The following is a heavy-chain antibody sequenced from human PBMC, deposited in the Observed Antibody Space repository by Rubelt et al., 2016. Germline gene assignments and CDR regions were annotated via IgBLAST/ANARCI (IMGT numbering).Heavy chain of an antibody. CDR1: GYTFTDHT. CDR2: FNPYTGGS. CDR3: AWGQYSRAWYQLDY. Sequence: QVQLVQSGAAVKKPGASVKVSCKPSGYTFTDHTIHWLRQAPGQGLEWMGRFNPYTGGSNYAQIFRGRVTMTRDTSISTAYMGGSGVKSDDTAVYFCAWGQYSRAWYQLDYGGQGTLVTVSA. V-gene: IGHV1-2*06. J-gene: IGHJ4*02. D-gene: IGHD6-13*01.